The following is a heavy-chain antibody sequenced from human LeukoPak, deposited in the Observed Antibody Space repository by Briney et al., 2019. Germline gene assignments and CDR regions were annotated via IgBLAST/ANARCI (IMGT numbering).Heavy chain of an antibody. CDR1: GGSISSYY. V-gene: IGHV4-59*01. CDR2: IYYSGST. J-gene: IGHJ3*02. Sequence: SETLPLTCTVSGGSISSYYWSWIRQPPGKGLEWIGYIYYSGSTNYNPSIKSRVTIQVDTSKNQYSLKLSSVTAADTAVYYCATHILTGYYDAFDIWRQGTMVTVPS. D-gene: IGHD3-9*01. CDR3: ATHILTGYYDAFDI.